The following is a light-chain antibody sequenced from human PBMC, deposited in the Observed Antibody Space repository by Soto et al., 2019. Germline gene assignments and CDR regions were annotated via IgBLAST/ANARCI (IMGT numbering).Light chain of an antibody. Sequence: QSVLTQPPSASGTRGQRVTISCSGSSSNIGSNTVNWYQQLPGTAPKLLIYSNNQRPSGVPDRFSGSKSGTSASLAISGLQSEDEADYYCAAWDDSLNGPYVFGTGTKVTVL. CDR1: SSNIGSNT. CDR2: SNN. J-gene: IGLJ1*01. V-gene: IGLV1-44*01. CDR3: AAWDDSLNGPYV.